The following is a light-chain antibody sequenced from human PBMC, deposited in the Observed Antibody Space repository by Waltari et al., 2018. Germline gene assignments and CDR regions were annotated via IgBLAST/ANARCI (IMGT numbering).Light chain of an antibody. CDR3: QSYDNTSGSI. CDR1: SSNIGAGYD. CDR2: GNG. Sequence: QSGLTQPPSVSGAPGQRVTISSTASSSNIGAGYDVHWYQLFPGTAPKLLIYGNGNRPSGVPDRFSGSKSGTSASLAITGLQAEDEADYYCQSYDNTSGSIFGGGTKLTVL. V-gene: IGLV1-40*01. J-gene: IGLJ2*01.